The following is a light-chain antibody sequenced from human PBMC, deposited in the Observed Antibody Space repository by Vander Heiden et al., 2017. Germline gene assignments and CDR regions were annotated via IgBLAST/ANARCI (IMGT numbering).Light chain of an antibody. CDR2: ATS. CDR3: QQDVSSPLT. CDR1: QSVARSY. J-gene: IGKJ4*01. Sequence: EIVLPQSPGTLSLSPGERVTLSCRASQSVARSYLAWYQQKPGQAPRLLIYATSTRASGIPDRFSGTGSETDFSLTISRLEPEDFAVYYCQQDVSSPLTFGGGTKVDIK. V-gene: IGKV3-20*01.